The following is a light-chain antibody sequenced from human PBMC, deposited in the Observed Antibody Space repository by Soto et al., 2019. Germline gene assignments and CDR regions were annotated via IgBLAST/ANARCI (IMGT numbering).Light chain of an antibody. CDR3: QQYNSYSPRT. V-gene: IGKV1-5*01. J-gene: IGKJ1*01. CDR2: DTS. CDR1: QSINSW. Sequence: DIPMTQSPSTLSASVGDRVTITCRASQSINSWLAWYQQKPGKAPKLLIYDTSSLQSGVPSRFSGSGSGTEFTLTISSLQPDDFAPYYCQQYNSYSPRTFGQGTKVEIK.